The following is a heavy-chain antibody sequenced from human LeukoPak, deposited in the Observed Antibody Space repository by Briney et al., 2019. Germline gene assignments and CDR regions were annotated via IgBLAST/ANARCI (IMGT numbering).Heavy chain of an antibody. Sequence: PSETLSLTCTVSGGSISSSSYYWGWIRQPPGKGLEWIGSIYYSGSTYYNPSLKSRVTISVDTSKNQFSLRLSSVTAADTAVYYCAGTHTYCGGDCSRGGFDYWGQGTLVTVSS. V-gene: IGHV4-39*01. CDR1: GGSISSSSYY. D-gene: IGHD2-21*02. CDR3: AGTHTYCGGDCSRGGFDY. J-gene: IGHJ4*02. CDR2: IYYSGST.